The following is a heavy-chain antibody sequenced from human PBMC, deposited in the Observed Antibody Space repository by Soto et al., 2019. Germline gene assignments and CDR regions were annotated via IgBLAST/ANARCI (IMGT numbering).Heavy chain of an antibody. CDR2: INPNSGGT. Sequence: ASVKVSCKASGYTFTGYYMHWVRQAPGQGLEWMGWINPNSGGTNYAQKFQGWVTMTRDTSISTAYIELSRLRSDDTAVYYFARFPDLGDKLLRNRYYYGMDVWGQGTTVTVSS. CDR1: GYTFTGYY. D-gene: IGHD2-15*01. CDR3: ARFPDLGDKLLRNRYYYGMDV. V-gene: IGHV1-2*04. J-gene: IGHJ6*02.